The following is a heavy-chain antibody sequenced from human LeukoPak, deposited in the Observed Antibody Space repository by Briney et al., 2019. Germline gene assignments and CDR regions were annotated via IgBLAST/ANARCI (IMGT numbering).Heavy chain of an antibody. V-gene: IGHV1-18*01. Sequence: ASVKVSCKASGYSFTNYGISWVRQAPGQGLEWMGWISAYNGYAHFAQKFQGRVTMTTDTSTSTAYMELRSLRSDDTAVYYCARGFPPRRNYDSSGYYSYYFDHWGQGTLVTVSS. D-gene: IGHD3-22*01. CDR1: GYSFTNYG. CDR2: ISAYNGYA. J-gene: IGHJ4*02. CDR3: ARGFPPRRNYDSSGYYSYYFDH.